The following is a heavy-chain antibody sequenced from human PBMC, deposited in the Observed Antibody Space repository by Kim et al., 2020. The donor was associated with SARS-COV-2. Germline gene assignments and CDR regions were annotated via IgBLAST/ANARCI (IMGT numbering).Heavy chain of an antibody. V-gene: IGHV4-59*01. Sequence: SETLSLTCTVSGGSISSYYWSWIRQPPGKGLEWIGYIYYSGSTNYNPSLKSRVTISVDTSKNQFSLKLSSVTAADTAVYYCARSSSSWSYGEAGGWYFDLWGRGTLVTVSS. J-gene: IGHJ2*01. CDR3: ARSSSSWSYGEAGGWYFDL. CDR1: GGSISSYY. D-gene: IGHD6-13*01. CDR2: IYYSGST.